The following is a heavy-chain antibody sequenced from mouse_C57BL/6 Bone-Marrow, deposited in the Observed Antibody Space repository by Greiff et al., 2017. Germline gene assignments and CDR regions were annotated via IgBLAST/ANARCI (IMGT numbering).Heavy chain of an antibody. V-gene: IGHV6-6*01. CDR1: GFTFSDAW. D-gene: IGHD2-4*01. J-gene: IGHJ4*01. CDR2: IRNKANNHAT. CDR3: ARMITNWAHYAMDY. Sequence: DVMLVESGGGLVQPGGSMKLSCAASGFTFSDAWMDWVRQSPEKGLEWVAEIRNKANNHATYYAESVKGRFTISRDDSKSSVDLQMNSLRAEDTGIYYCARMITNWAHYAMDYWGQGTSVTVSS.